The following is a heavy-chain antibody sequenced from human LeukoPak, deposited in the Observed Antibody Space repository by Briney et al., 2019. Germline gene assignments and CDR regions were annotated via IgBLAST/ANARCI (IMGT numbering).Heavy chain of an antibody. J-gene: IGHJ4*02. CDR3: ARGPRVPSPTYYFEF. CDR2: TSGSGGSS. CDR1: GFTFGNYA. D-gene: IGHD2-2*01. V-gene: IGHV3-23*01. Sequence: GGSLRLSCAASGFTFGNYAMTWVRQAPGKGVEYVTSTSGSGGSSYYAASVQGRFTISRDNSRNTLYLQMNNLRIDDTAVFYCARGPRVPSPTYYFEFWGQGVLVTVSS.